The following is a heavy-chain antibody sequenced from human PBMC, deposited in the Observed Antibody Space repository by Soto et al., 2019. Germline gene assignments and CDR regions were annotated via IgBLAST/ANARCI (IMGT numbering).Heavy chain of an antibody. CDR2: IYYSGST. J-gene: IGHJ4*02. CDR1: GGSISSYY. D-gene: IGHD5-18*01. V-gene: IGHV4-59*01. CDR3: ARDRSVDTAMVTGDYFDY. Sequence: ETLSLTCTVSGGSISSYYWSWIRQPPGKGLEWIGYIYYSGSTNYNPSLKSRVTISVDTSKNQFSLKLSSVTAADTAVYYCARDRSVDTAMVTGDYFDYWGQGTLVTVSS.